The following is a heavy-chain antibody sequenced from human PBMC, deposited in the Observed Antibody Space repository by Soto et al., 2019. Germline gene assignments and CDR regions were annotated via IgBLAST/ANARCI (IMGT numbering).Heavy chain of an antibody. D-gene: IGHD3-10*01. CDR2: IIPIFGTA. V-gene: IGHV1-69*06. Sequence: QVQLVQSGAEVKKPGSSVKVSCKASGGTFSSYAISWVRQAPGQGLEWMGGIIPIFGTANYAQKFQGRVTITADKSTSTAYMELSSLRSEDTAVYYCATRITMVRTPFWYYGMDVWGQGTTVTVSS. CDR1: GGTFSSYA. CDR3: ATRITMVRTPFWYYGMDV. J-gene: IGHJ6*02.